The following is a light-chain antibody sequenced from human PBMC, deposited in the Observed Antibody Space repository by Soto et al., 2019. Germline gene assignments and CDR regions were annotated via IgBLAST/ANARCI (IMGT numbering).Light chain of an antibody. J-gene: IGLJ3*02. Sequence: QSALTQPPSASGSPGQSVTISCTGTSSDVGAYNYVSWYQQYPGKAPKLMIYEVSKRPSGVTDRFSGSKSGKTASLTVSGLQPEDEADYYCTSYAGSNIWVFGGGTKLTVL. CDR3: TSYAGSNIWV. CDR1: SSDVGAYNY. CDR2: EVS. V-gene: IGLV2-8*01.